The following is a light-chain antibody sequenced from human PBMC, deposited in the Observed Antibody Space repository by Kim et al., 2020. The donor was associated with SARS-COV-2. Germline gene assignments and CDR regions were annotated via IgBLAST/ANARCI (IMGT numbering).Light chain of an antibody. Sequence: WPPGDRASLSCRASHSVSSSYLAWYQQKPGQAPRLLIYGASSRATGIPDRFSGSGSRTDFTLTISRLEPEDVAVYYCQQYGSSPLTFGGGTKLEI. CDR2: GAS. V-gene: IGKV3-20*01. J-gene: IGKJ4*01. CDR1: HSVSSSY. CDR3: QQYGSSPLT.